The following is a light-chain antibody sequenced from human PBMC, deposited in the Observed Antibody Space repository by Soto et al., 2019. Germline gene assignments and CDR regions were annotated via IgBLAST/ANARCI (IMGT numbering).Light chain of an antibody. Sequence: LVLTQSPGTLSLSPGERATLSCSASQSVGSDLLAWYQQKPGQAPRLLISSDSRRASGIPDRFSGSGSGTDFTLTISRLEAEDSSVYWCQQYQTSPTFGGGTKVEIK. CDR1: QSVGSDL. CDR2: SDS. V-gene: IGKV3-20*01. CDR3: QQYQTSPT. J-gene: IGKJ4*01.